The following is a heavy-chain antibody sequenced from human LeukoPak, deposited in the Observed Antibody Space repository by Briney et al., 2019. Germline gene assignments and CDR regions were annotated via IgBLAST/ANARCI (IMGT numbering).Heavy chain of an antibody. CDR3: ARSLGSVINADNCFDP. V-gene: IGHV4-61*02. CDR2: IYTSGST. J-gene: IGHJ5*02. D-gene: IGHD3-10*01. Sequence: SETLSLTCTVSGGSISSGSYYWSWIRQPAGKGREWIGRIYTSGSTNYNPSLKSRVTISVDTSKNQFSLKLSSVTAADTALYYCARSLGSVINADNCFDPWGQGTLVTVSS. CDR1: GGSISSGSYY.